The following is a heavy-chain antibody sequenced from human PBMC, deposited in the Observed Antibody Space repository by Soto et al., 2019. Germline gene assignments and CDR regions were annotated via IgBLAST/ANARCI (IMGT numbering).Heavy chain of an antibody. CDR3: SSVLSGPTKRLLGGAFDY. J-gene: IGHJ4*02. D-gene: IGHD1-1*01. V-gene: IGHV1-18*01. CDR2: ISAYNGNT. Sequence: ASAKVSCKDSGYTFTSYGISWVRQAHGKGLEWMGWISAYNGNTNYAQKLQGRVTMTTDTSTSTAYMELRSLRSDDTAVYYCSSVLSGPTKRLLGGAFDYWGQGTLVTVSS. CDR1: GYTFTSYG.